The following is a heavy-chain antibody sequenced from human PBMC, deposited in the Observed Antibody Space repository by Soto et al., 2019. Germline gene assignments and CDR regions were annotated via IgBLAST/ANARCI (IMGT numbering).Heavy chain of an antibody. CDR3: AKSSSGYYHYYFDY. CDR2: ISGSGGTT. D-gene: IGHD3-22*01. CDR1: GFTFSSYT. V-gene: IGHV3-23*01. J-gene: IGHJ4*02. Sequence: PGGSLRLSCAASGFTFSSYTINWVRQAPGKGLEWVSAISGSGGTTYHADSVKGRFTISRDNSKNTLYLQMTSLRAEDTAVYYCAKSSSGYYHYYFDYWGQGTLVTVSS.